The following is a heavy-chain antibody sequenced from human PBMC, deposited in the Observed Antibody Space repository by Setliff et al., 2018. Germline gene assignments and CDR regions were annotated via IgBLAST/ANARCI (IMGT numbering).Heavy chain of an antibody. V-gene: IGHV4-38-2*02. CDR2: VYHSGST. CDR3: ARRPPSYYYGMDV. Sequence: PSETLYLTCTVSGYSISSGYYWGWIRQPPGKGLEWIGSVYHSGSTYYNPSLKSRVTISVDTSKSQFSLKLSSVTAADTAVYYYARRPPSYYYGMDVWGQGTTVTV. CDR1: GYSISSGYY. J-gene: IGHJ6*02.